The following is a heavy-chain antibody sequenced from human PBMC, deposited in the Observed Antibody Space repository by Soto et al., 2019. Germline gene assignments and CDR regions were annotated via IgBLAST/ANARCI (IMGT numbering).Heavy chain of an antibody. CDR1: RYTFISYD. D-gene: IGHD3-16*01. J-gene: IGHJ6*02. V-gene: IGHV1-8*01. Sequence: QVQLVQSGAEVKKSGASVKVSCKASRYTFISYDINWVRQATGQGLEWMGWMNPNSGNTGYAQKFQGRITMTRNTSMNTAYMELSSLRSEDTAVYYCARVQEVWWNAGPLGLHGLDVWGQGTTVTVSS. CDR3: ARVQEVWWNAGPLGLHGLDV. CDR2: MNPNSGNT.